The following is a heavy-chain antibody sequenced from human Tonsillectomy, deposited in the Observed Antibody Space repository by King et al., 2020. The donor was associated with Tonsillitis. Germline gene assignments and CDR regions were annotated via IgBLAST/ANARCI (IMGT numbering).Heavy chain of an antibody. Sequence: QLVQSGGGVVKPGRSLRLSCAASGFTFSSYAMHGVRQAPGKGLEWVAVISYDGSNKYYAASVKGRFTISRDNSKKTLFLRMKSLRAEDTAVYYCARGSESSSAGGSYYFDYWGQGTLVTVSS. D-gene: IGHD6-6*01. CDR3: ARGSESSSAGGSYYFDY. CDR1: GFTFSSYA. V-gene: IGHV3-30*04. CDR2: ISYDGSNK. J-gene: IGHJ4*02.